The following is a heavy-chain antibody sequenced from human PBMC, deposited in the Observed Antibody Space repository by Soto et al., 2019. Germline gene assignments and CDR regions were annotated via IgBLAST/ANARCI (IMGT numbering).Heavy chain of an antibody. CDR3: AREVAVAGPSRDAFDI. CDR1: GDSVSSNSAA. V-gene: IGHV6-1*01. Sequence: SQTLSLTCAISGDSVSSNSAAWNWIRQSPSRGLEWLGRTYYRSKWHNDYAVSVKSRITINPDTSKNQFSLQLNSVTPEDTAVYYCAREVAVAGPSRDAFDIWGQGTMVT. D-gene: IGHD6-19*01. CDR2: TYYRSKWHN. J-gene: IGHJ3*02.